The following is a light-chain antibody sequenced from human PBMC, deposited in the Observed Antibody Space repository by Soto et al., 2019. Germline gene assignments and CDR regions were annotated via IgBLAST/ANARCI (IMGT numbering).Light chain of an antibody. CDR3: QQYGSSGT. J-gene: IGKJ1*01. V-gene: IGKV3-20*01. CDR1: QSFSVNY. CDR2: GAS. Sequence: EIVLTQSPDTLSLSPGERATLSCRASQSFSVNYFAWYQQKPGQAPRLLIYGASSRATGIPDRFSGSGSGTDFTLTISRLEPEDFAVYYCQQYGSSGTFGQGTKVDIK.